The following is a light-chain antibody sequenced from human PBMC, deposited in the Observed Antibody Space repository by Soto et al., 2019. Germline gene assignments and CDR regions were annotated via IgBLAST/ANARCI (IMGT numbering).Light chain of an antibody. Sequence: QSALTQPASVSGSPGQSITISCTGTSSDVGSYKLVSWYQQHPGKAPKLMISEVSKRPSGISDRFSGSKSGSTASLTISGLQAEDEADYYFCSYAGTITHTVFGVGTQLTVL. CDR2: EVS. CDR3: CSYAGTITHTV. J-gene: IGLJ7*01. V-gene: IGLV2-23*02. CDR1: SSDVGSYKL.